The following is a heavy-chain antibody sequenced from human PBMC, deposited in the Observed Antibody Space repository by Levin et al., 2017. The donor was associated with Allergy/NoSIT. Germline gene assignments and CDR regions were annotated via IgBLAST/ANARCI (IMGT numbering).Heavy chain of an antibody. Sequence: AGGSLRLSCKGSGYSFTSYWIGWVRQMPGKGLEWMGIIYPGDSDIRYSPSFQGQVTISADKSISTAYLQWSSLKASDTAMYYCARLGRYDDYYGSGGIDYWGQGTLVTVSS. D-gene: IGHD3-10*01. J-gene: IGHJ4*02. V-gene: IGHV5-51*01. CDR1: GYSFTSYW. CDR3: ARLGRYDDYYGSGGIDY. CDR2: IYPGDSDI.